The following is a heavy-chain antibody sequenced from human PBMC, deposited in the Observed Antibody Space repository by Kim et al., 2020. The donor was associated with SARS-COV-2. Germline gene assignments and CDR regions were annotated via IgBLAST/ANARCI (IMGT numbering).Heavy chain of an antibody. CDR2: VFASGST. D-gene: IGHD3-10*01. V-gene: IGHV4-4*07. J-gene: IGHJ6*02. CDR3: ARGTRYFASGALRGVDV. Sequence: SETLSLTCTVSGASISDYYWTWIRQPAGKGLEWIGRVFASGSTDYNPSLKSRVTFSIDTSKKHFSLRLSSVTAADTAVYFCARGTRYFASGALRGVDVWGQATTVTVSS. CDR1: GASISDYY.